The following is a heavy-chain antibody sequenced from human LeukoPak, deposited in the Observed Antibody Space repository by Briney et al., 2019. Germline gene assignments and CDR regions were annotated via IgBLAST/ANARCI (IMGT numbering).Heavy chain of an antibody. V-gene: IGHV3-21*04. CDR3: ARERPTRRYCSGSSCYSRYFDY. CDR1: GFTFSSYS. J-gene: IGHJ4*02. Sequence: PGGSLRLSCAASGFTFSSYSMNWVRQAPGKGLEWVSSISSSSSYIYYADSVKGRFTISRDNAKNSLYLQMNSLRAEDTAVHYCARERPTRRYCSGSSCYSRYFDYWGQGTLVTVSS. D-gene: IGHD2-15*01. CDR2: ISSSSSYI.